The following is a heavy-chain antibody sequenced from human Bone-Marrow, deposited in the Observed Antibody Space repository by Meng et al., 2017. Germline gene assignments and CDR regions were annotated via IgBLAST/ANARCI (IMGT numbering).Heavy chain of an antibody. CDR1: GGSFSGYY. J-gene: IGHJ5*02. CDR3: ARVGVVVITPNWFDP. D-gene: IGHD3-22*01. Sequence: QVQLQAWGAGLLNPSEPLSLTCAVYGGSFSGYYWSWIRQPPGKGLEWIGEINHSGSTNYNPSLKSRVTISVDTSKNQFSLKLSSVTAADTAVYYCARVGVVVITPNWFDPWGQGTLVTVSS. V-gene: IGHV4-34*01. CDR2: INHSGST.